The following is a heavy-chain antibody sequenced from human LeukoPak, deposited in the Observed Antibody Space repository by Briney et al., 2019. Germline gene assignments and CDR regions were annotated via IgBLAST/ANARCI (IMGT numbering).Heavy chain of an antibody. J-gene: IGHJ6*02. CDR2: IGGNT. D-gene: IGHD3-9*01. V-gene: IGHV3-23*01. CDR3: AEETGAGYGYGMDV. CDR1: GFTFSSYA. Sequence: PGGSLRLSCAASGFTFSSYAMSWVRQAPGKGLEWVSSIGGNTYYADSVKGRFTISRDNSKNTLYLQMDSLRAGDTALYYCAEETGAGYGYGMDVWGQGTTVTVSS.